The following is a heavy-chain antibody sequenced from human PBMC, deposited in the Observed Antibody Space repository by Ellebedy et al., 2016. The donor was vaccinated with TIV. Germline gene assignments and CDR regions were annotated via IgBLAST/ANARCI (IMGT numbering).Heavy chain of an antibody. D-gene: IGHD5-12*01. CDR1: GYTFTSYG. CDR2: VSAYNGNT. J-gene: IGHJ5*02. CDR3: ARDRSGYVPGDNWFDP. V-gene: IGHV1-18*01. Sequence: ASVKVSCKASGYTFTSYGISWVRQAPGQGLEWMGWVSAYNGNTNYAQKLQGRVTMTTDTSTSTAYMELRSLRSDDTAVYYCARDRSGYVPGDNWFDPWGQGTLVTVSS.